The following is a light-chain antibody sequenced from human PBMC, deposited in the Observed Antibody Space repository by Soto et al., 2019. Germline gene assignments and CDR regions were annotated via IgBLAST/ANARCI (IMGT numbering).Light chain of an antibody. CDR2: GAS. V-gene: IGKV3-20*01. CDR3: QQYGISPLP. CDR1: QSVSSSY. Sequence: EIVLTQSPGTLSLSPGERATLSCRASQSVSSSYLAWYQQKPGQATRLLIYGASSRANGIPDRFSGSGSGTDFTLTRSRLEPEDVAVSFCQQYGISPLPFGGGTKVEIK. J-gene: IGKJ4*01.